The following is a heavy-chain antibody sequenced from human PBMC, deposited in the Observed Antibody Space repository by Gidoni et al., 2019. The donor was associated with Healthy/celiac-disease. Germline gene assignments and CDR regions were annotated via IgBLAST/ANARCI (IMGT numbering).Heavy chain of an antibody. V-gene: IGHV2-26*01. CDR2: IFSNDEK. CDR3: ARIRTGYDFWSGYYYNWFDP. CDR1: GFSLSNASMG. D-gene: IGHD3-3*01. J-gene: IGHJ5*02. Sequence: QVTLKESGPVLVKPTETLTLTCTVSGFSLSNASMGVSWIRQPPGKALEWLAHIFSNDEKSYSTSLKSRLTISKDTSKSQVVLTMTNMDPVDTATYYCARIRTGYDFWSGYYYNWFDPWGQGTLVTVSS.